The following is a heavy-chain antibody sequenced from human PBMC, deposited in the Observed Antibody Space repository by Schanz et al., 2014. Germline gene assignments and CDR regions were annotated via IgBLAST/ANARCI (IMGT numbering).Heavy chain of an antibody. V-gene: IGHV3-11*05. CDR3: AREVGLYDRGWFDP. Sequence: QVYLVESGGDLVKPGGSLRLSCAASGYTFSDYYMAWIRQAPGKGLEWVSHISGSSIHKNYADSVKGRFSISRDNGETSVYLQINSLRVEDTAVYYCAREVGLYDRGWFDPWGQGTLVTVSS. D-gene: IGHD3-22*01. J-gene: IGHJ5*02. CDR2: ISGSSIHK. CDR1: GYTFSDYY.